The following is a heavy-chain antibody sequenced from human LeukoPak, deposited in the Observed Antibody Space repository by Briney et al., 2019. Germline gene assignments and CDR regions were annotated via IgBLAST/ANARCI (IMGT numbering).Heavy chain of an antibody. V-gene: IGHV5-51*01. CDR1: GYSFTSYC. Sequence: GESLKISCKVSGYSFTSYCIGRLRQMPGKGLEWMGIIYPGDSGPTYSPSFQGQVTISVDKSINTAYLQWSSLQASDTAMYYCGMSGDRVPLQDDVFDVWGQGTMVTVST. CDR2: IYPGDSGP. CDR3: GMSGDRVPLQDDVFDV. D-gene: IGHD1-26*01. J-gene: IGHJ3*01.